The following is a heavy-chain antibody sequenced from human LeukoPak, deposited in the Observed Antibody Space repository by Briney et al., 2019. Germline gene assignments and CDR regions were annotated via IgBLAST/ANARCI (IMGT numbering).Heavy chain of an antibody. CDR1: GFTFSDYY. V-gene: IGHV3-11*06. J-gene: IGHJ4*02. CDR3: AREVGAHTLYFDY. D-gene: IGHD1-26*01. CDR2: ISSSSSYT. Sequence: GSLRLSCAASGFTFSDYYMSWIRQAPGKGLEWVSYISSSSSYTNYADSVKGRFTISRDNAKNSLYLQMNSLRAEDTAVYYCAREVGAHTLYFDYWGQGTLVTVSS.